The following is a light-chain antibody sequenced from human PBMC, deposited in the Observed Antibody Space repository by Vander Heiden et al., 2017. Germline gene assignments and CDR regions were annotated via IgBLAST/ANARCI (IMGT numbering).Light chain of an antibody. J-gene: IGKJ2*01. Sequence: TAVTQSSEPPAVSLGERATINCKSSQSVLYSSNNKNSLAWYQQKPGQPPKLLIYWASTRESEVPDRFSGSRSGTDFTRTISSLKAEDVAVYYCQQYDSDPYTFGQGTKLEIK. CDR3: QQYDSDPYT. CDR1: QSVLYSSNNKNS. V-gene: IGKV4-1*01. CDR2: WAS.